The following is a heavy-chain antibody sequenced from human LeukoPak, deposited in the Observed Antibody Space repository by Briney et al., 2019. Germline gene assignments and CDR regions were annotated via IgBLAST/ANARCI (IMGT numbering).Heavy chain of an antibody. CDR3: ARAVYGSGREGAFDI. Sequence: PGGSLRLSCAASGFTVSSNYMSCVRQAPGKGLEWGSVIYSGGSTYYADSVKGRFTISRHNSKNTLYLQMNSLRAEDTAVYYCARAVYGSGREGAFDIWGQGTMVTVSS. CDR2: IYSGGST. J-gene: IGHJ3*02. CDR1: GFTVSSNY. D-gene: IGHD3-10*01. V-gene: IGHV3-53*04.